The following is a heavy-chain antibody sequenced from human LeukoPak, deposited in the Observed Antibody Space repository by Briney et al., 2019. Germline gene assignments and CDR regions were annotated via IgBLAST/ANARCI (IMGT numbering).Heavy chain of an antibody. CDR2: INPNSGGT. D-gene: IGHD2-15*01. V-gene: IGHV1-2*06. CDR3: ARAQISGGSYVSVVY. CDR1: GYTFTGYY. J-gene: IGHJ4*02. Sequence: GASVKVSCKASGYTFTGYYMHWVRQAPGQGLEWMGRINPNSGGTNYAQKFQGRVTMTRDTSISTAYMELSRLRSDDTAVYYCARAQISGGSYVSVVYWGQGTLVTVSS.